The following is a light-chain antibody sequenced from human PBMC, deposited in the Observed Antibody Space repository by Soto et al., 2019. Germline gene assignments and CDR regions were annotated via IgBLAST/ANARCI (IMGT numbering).Light chain of an antibody. J-gene: IGLJ1*01. Sequence: QSVLTQPASASGSPGQSITISCTGTSSDVGGYKYVSWYQQHPGKAPKLIIYEVSNRPSGVSNRFSGSKSGNTASLTISGLQAEDETDYYCNSFTSSSTYVFGTGTKGTVL. CDR1: SSDVGGYKY. CDR2: EVS. CDR3: NSFTSSSTYV. V-gene: IGLV2-14*01.